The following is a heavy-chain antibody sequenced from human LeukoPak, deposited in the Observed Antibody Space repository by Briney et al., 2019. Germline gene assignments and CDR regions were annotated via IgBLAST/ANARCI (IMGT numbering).Heavy chain of an antibody. CDR2: ISGSGTIT. D-gene: IGHD2-2*03. Sequence: QPGGSLRLSCAASGFTFSSYAMSWVRQAPGKGLEWVAVISGSGTITYYADSVKGRFTISRDNSKNTLYLQMNSLRAEDTAVYYCAREKIGSDVWGQGTLVTVSS. V-gene: IGHV3-23*01. J-gene: IGHJ4*02. CDR3: AREKIGSDV. CDR1: GFTFSSYA.